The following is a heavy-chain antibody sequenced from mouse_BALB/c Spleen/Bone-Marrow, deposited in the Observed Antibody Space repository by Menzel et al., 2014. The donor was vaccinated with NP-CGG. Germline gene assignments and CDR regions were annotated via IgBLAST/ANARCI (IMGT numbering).Heavy chain of an antibody. Sequence: VMLVESGAELMKPGASVKISCKATGYAFSGYWIEWVKQRPGHGLEWIGEILPGNNSTNYSEKFKGKATFTADTSSNTAYMQRSSLASEDSAVYYCTRGGGYFALDYWGQGTSVTVSS. V-gene: IGHV1-9*01. CDR2: ILPGNNST. CDR3: TRGGGYFALDY. CDR1: GYAFSGYW. J-gene: IGHJ4*01.